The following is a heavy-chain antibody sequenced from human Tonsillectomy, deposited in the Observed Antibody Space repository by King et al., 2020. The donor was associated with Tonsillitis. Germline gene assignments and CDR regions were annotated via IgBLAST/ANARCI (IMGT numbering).Heavy chain of an antibody. J-gene: IGHJ4*02. V-gene: IGHV1-18*04. CDR2: ISAYNGNT. Sequence: QLVQSGAEVKKPGASVKVSCKASGYTFTSYGISWVRQAPGQGLEWMGWISAYNGNTNYAQKLQGRVTMTTDTSTSTAYMELRSLRSDDTAVYYCARDAYYDCWSGYYTAYYYFPNYFDYWGQGTLVTVSS. CDR3: ARDAYYDCWSGYYTAYYYFPNYFDY. D-gene: IGHD3-3*01. CDR1: GYTFTSYG.